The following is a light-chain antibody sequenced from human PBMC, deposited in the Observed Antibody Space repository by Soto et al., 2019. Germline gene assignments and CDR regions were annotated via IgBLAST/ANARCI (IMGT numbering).Light chain of an antibody. J-gene: IGKJ4*01. CDR1: QSVGSS. V-gene: IGKV3-11*01. CDR3: QQRGSWPQLT. Sequence: DILLTQSPATLSLSPGERATLSCRASQSVGSSLAWFQQKPGQAPRLLIYDASNRATGIPARFSGSGSGTDFTLTISSLEHEDFAVYYCQQRGSWPQLTFGGGTKVEI. CDR2: DAS.